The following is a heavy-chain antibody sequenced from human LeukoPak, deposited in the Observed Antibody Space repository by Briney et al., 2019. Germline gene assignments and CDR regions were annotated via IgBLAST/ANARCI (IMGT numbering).Heavy chain of an antibody. J-gene: IGHJ6*02. V-gene: IGHV4-34*01. CDR2: INHSGST. CDR1: GGSFSGYY. CDR3: ARAVTTGAYYYGMDV. D-gene: IGHD4-11*01. Sequence: PSETLSLTCAVYGGSFSGYYWSWIRQPPGKGLEWIGEINHSGSTNYNQSLKSRVTISVDTSKNQFSLKLSSVTAADTAVYYCARAVTTGAYYYGMDVWGQGTTVTVSS.